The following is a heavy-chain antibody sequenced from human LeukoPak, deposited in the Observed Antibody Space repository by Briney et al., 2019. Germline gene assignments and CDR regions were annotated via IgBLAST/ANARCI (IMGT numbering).Heavy chain of an antibody. J-gene: IGHJ4*02. V-gene: IGHV3-21*01. Sequence: PGGSLRLSCAASGFTFSSYSMNWVRQAPGKGLEWVSSISSSSSYIYYADSVKGRFTISRDNAKNSLYLQMNSLRAEDTAVYYCARDRSGSSGYYYDYWDQGTLVTVSS. CDR1: GFTFSSYS. CDR2: ISSSSSYI. CDR3: ARDRSGSSGYYYDY. D-gene: IGHD3-22*01.